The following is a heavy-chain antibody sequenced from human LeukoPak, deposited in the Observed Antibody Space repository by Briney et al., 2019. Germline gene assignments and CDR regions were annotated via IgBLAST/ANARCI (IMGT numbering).Heavy chain of an antibody. Sequence: GGSLRLSCSASGFIFSTYAMSWVRQAPGKGLEWVSVIYSGGSTYYADSVKGRFTISRDNAKNSLYLQMNSLRAEDTAVYYCARGMIVVVTADFDYWGQGTLVTVSS. CDR1: GFIFSTYA. CDR2: IYSGGST. D-gene: IGHD2-21*02. V-gene: IGHV3-66*01. J-gene: IGHJ4*02. CDR3: ARGMIVVVTADFDY.